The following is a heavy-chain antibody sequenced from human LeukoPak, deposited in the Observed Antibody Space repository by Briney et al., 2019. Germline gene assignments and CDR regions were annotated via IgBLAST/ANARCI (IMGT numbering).Heavy chain of an antibody. CDR3: ARGFGELHFDY. CDR1: GGSISSGGYS. J-gene: IGHJ4*02. D-gene: IGHD3-10*01. CDR2: IYHSGST. V-gene: IGHV4-30-2*01. Sequence: SQTLSLTCAVSGGSISSGGYSWSWIRQPPGKGLEWIGYIYHSGSTYYNPSLKSRVTISVDRSKNRFSLKLSSVTAADTAVYYCARGFGELHFDYWGQGTLVTVSS.